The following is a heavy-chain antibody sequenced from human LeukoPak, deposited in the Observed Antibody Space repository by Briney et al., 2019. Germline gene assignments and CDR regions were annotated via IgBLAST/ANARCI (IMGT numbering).Heavy chain of an antibody. D-gene: IGHD3-22*01. V-gene: IGHV3-7*01. CDR2: IKQDGSEK. J-gene: IGHJ4*02. CDR1: GFTFSSYW. CDR3: ARESLRYYDSSGYLDY. Sequence: GGSLRLSCAASGFTFSSYWVSWVRQAPGKGLEWVANIKQDGSEKYYVDSVKGRFTISRDNAKNSLYLQMNSLRAEDTAVYYCARESLRYYDSSGYLDYWGQGTLVTVSS.